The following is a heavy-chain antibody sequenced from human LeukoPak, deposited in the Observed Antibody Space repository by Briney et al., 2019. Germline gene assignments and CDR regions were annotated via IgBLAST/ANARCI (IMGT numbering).Heavy chain of an antibody. V-gene: IGHV3-73*01. CDR2: IRSTANGYAT. CDR1: GFTFSGSA. CDR3: ATGPHHYDSSGYYYGY. Sequence: GGSLRLSCAASGFTFSGSALHWVRQASGKGLEWVGRIRSTANGYATAYAASVKGRFTISRDDSKNTAYLQMDSLKTEDTAVYYCATGPHHYDSSGYYYGYWGQGTLVTVSS. J-gene: IGHJ4*02. D-gene: IGHD3-22*01.